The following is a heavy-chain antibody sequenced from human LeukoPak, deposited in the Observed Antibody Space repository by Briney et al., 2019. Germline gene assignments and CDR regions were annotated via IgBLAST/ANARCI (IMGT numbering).Heavy chain of an antibody. D-gene: IGHD3-3*01. CDR3: ARVTGLAVFGVVVIDD. J-gene: IGHJ4*02. CDR2: AYYSGST. V-gene: IGHV4-39*07. CDR1: GGSITSSGYY. Sequence: PSETLSLTCKVSGGSITSSGYYWGWIRQPPGKGLEWVGSAYYSGSTYYNPSLKSRLTISLDTSKNHFSLKVSSVTAADTAVYCARVTGLAVFGVVVIDDWGQGTLVTVSS.